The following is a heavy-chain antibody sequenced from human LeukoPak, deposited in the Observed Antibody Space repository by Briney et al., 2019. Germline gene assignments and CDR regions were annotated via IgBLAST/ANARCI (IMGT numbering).Heavy chain of an antibody. Sequence: PGGSLRLSCAGSGITFRIYAMTWVRQAPGKGLEWVSAISGSGSMTYYADPVKGRFTISRDKSNNTLYLQMNSLRAEDTALYYCAKTGDYFDSTDYYRPDAFDIWGQGKMVTVSS. V-gene: IGHV3-23*01. D-gene: IGHD3-22*01. CDR2: ISGSGSMT. CDR1: GITFRIYA. CDR3: AKTGDYFDSTDYYRPDAFDI. J-gene: IGHJ3*02.